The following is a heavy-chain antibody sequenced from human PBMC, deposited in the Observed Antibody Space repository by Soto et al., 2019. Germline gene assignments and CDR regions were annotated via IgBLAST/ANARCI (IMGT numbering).Heavy chain of an antibody. Sequence: EVQLLESGGGLVQPGGSLRLSCAASGFTFSSYAVSWVRQAPGKGPEWISSISGSGSTIYYADSVKGRFTISRDNSKNTLYLQMSSLRAEDTAVYYCAKVFYYYDSSGYYYFDYWGQGTLVIVSS. CDR1: GFTFSSYA. D-gene: IGHD3-22*01. J-gene: IGHJ4*02. CDR3: AKVFYYYDSSGYYYFDY. V-gene: IGHV3-23*01. CDR2: ISGSGSTI.